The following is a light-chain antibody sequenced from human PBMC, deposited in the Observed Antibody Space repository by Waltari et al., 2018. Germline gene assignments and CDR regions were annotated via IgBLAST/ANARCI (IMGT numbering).Light chain of an antibody. CDR1: GSNVGRNY. Sequence: QSVVTQPPSASETPGQRVPISCSGSGSNVGRNYVPWYQQVPGTAPKVVIYRNDRRPSGVPDRFSGSKSGTSASLAISGLRSEDEADYYCAVWDDSVSGWVFGGGTKLTVL. CDR2: RND. CDR3: AVWDDSVSGWV. V-gene: IGLV1-47*01. J-gene: IGLJ3*02.